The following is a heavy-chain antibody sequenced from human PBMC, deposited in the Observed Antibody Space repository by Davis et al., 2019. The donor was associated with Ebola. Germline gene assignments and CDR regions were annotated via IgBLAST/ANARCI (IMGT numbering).Heavy chain of an antibody. CDR1: GFSVSSNY. J-gene: IGHJ2*01. Sequence: GESLKISCAASGFSVSSNYMNWVRQAPGKGLEWVAVISHHGSTKDYADSVRGRFTISRDNSKNMVYLQMSTLRVEDTAVYYCARHVDGDFWYFDLWGRGTRVTVSS. CDR3: ARHVDGDFWYFDL. CDR2: ISHHGSTK. D-gene: IGHD4-17*01. V-gene: IGHV3-30*03.